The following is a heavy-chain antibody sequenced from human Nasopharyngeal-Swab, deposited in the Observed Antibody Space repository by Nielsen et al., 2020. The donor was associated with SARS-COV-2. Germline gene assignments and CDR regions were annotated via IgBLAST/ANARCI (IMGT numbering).Heavy chain of an antibody. D-gene: IGHD3-10*01. J-gene: IGHJ3*02. Sequence: WVRQAPGQGLEWMGWINTQNGDTKYAQKLQGRVTINTDTSTTTAYMELTSLRSDDTAVYYCARGRKGSYFAAYDIWGHGTMVTVSS. V-gene: IGHV1-18*01. CDR2: INTQNGDT. CDR3: ARGRKGSYFAAYDI.